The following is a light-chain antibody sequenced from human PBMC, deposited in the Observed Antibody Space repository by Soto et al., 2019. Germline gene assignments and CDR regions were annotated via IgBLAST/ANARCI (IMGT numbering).Light chain of an antibody. J-gene: IGKJ4*01. V-gene: IGKV3-20*01. CDR2: ETS. CDR3: QQYGSYPLT. Sequence: EVVLTQSPGALSLSPGERATLSCRASHSVDSSYFAWYQQRPGQAPRLLIYETSSRATGIPDRFSGSGSGTDFTLTVSSLEPEDFAMYFCQQYGSYPLTFGGGTKVEIK. CDR1: HSVDSSY.